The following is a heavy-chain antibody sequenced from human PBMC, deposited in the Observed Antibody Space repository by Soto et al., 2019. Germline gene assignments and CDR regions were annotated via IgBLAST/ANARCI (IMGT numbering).Heavy chain of an antibody. CDR2: IYHSGST. J-gene: IGHJ6*02. CDR1: GGSISSSNW. CDR3: ASPSSSSYYYYGMDV. D-gene: IGHD6-6*01. Sequence: SETLSLTCAVSGGSISSSNWWSWVRQPPGKGLEWIGEIYHSGSTNYNPSLKSRVTISVDKSKNQFSLKLSSVTAADTAVYYCASPSSSSYYYYGMDVWGQGTTVTVSS. V-gene: IGHV4-4*02.